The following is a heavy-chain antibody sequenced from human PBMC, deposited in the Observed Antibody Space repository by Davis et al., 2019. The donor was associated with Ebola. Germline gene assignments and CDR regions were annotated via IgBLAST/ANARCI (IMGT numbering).Heavy chain of an antibody. CDR2: IKQDGSEK. J-gene: IGHJ4*02. V-gene: IGHV3-7*01. CDR1: GFTFSSYW. CDR3: ASVVVGATIH. D-gene: IGHD1-26*01. Sequence: GGSLRPSCAAPGFTFSSYWMSWVRQAPGKGLEWVANIKQDGSEKYYVDSVKGRFTISRDNAKNSLYLQMNSPRAEDTAVYYCASVVVGATIHWGQGTLVTVSS.